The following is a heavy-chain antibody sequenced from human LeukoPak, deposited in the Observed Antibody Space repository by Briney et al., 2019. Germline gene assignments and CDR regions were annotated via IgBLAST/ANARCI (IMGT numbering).Heavy chain of an antibody. CDR1: GFTVSSNY. Sequence: GGSLRLSCAGSGFTVSSNYVNWVRQAPGKGLEWVSIIYAGGSTVLTDSVKGRFTISRDDSKNTLYLQMNSPRAEDTAVYYCARYDNIQGYMDVWGTGTTVTVSS. D-gene: IGHD1-1*01. J-gene: IGHJ6*03. CDR3: ARYDNIQGYMDV. V-gene: IGHV3-66*02. CDR2: IYAGGST.